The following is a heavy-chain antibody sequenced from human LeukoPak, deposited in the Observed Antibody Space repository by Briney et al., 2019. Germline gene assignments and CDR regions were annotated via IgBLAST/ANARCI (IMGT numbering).Heavy chain of an antibody. D-gene: IGHD2-2*01. CDR1: GFTFSSNY. CDR2: LYSGGDT. J-gene: IGHJ5*02. Sequence: GGSLRLSCAASGFTFSSNYINWVRQAPGKGLEWVSVLYSGGDTYYPGSVKGRFTISRENAKNSLYLQMNSLRAEDTAVYYCASLLEPAAIPWGQGTLVTVSS. V-gene: IGHV3-53*01. CDR3: ASLLEPAAIP.